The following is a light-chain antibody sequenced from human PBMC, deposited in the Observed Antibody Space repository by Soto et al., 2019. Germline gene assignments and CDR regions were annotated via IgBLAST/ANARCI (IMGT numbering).Light chain of an antibody. J-gene: IGKJ3*01. Sequence: IVLTQYPVTLSLSPGESGTISCRASQNIGTFVAWYQQRLGQAPRLLIYDASDRAAGIPVRFSGSWSGTDFTLTISSPEPEDFAVYYCQQRSSWPPSFGPGTKVDVK. CDR3: QQRSSWPPS. CDR2: DAS. CDR1: QNIGTF. V-gene: IGKV3-11*01.